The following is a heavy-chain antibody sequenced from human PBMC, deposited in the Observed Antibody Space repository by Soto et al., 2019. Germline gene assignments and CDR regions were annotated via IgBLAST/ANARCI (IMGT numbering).Heavy chain of an antibody. Sequence: EVQLVESGGGLVQLGGSLRLSCAASGFSFSDHYMEWVRQAPGKGLEWVGRIRNKANSYTTQYAAAVRGRFTLSRDDSKNSLFLQMNSLKTEDTAIYYCARTIMYSAPHYFDYSGQGTLVTVSS. J-gene: IGHJ4*02. D-gene: IGHD1-26*01. CDR3: ARTIMYSAPHYFDY. CDR2: IRNKANSYTT. CDR1: GFSFSDHY. V-gene: IGHV3-72*01.